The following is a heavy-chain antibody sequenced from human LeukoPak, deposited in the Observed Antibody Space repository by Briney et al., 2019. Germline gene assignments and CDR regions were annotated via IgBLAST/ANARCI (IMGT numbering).Heavy chain of an antibody. Sequence: PSETLSLTCTVSGGSISSYYWSWIRQPPGKGLEWIGYICTSGGTNYNPSLKSRVTISVDTSKNQFSLKLSSVTAADTAVYYCARLNMWDSSGYYVLDYWGQGTLVTVSS. J-gene: IGHJ4*02. D-gene: IGHD3-22*01. V-gene: IGHV4-4*09. CDR2: ICTSGGT. CDR3: ARLNMWDSSGYYVLDY. CDR1: GGSISSYY.